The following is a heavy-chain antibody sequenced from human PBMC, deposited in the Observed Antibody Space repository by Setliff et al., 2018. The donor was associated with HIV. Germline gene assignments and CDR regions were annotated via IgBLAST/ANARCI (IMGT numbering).Heavy chain of an antibody. CDR3: ARSGYTSGFYWVFGAFGV. D-gene: IGHD3-22*01. V-gene: IGHV4-59*01. J-gene: IGHJ3*01. CDR2: IQYGDIS. Sequence: SETLSLTCTVSGGSISNYYWTWIRQPPAKGPEWIASIQYGDISHYNPSLQSRVTISVDTSTKKFSLYLSSVNETDTAVYYCARSGYTSGFYWVFGAFGVWGQGKLVTVSS. CDR1: GGSISNYY.